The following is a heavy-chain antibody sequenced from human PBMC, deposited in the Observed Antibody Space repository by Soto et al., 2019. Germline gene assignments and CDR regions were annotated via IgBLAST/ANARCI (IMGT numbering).Heavy chain of an antibody. CDR2: ISGDGIYT. CDR3: TGERLSGRQTAALDF. D-gene: IGHD2-2*01. CDR1: GFTFNNYW. Sequence: EVQLVESGGGLVQPGGSLRLSCVASGFTFNNYWMHWVRQTPGKGLVWVSRISGDGIYTNYADSVLGRFTISRDNDKNTLYLQMDGLGVDDTAMFYCTGERLSGRQTAALDFWGHGTMVTVSS. J-gene: IGHJ3*01. V-gene: IGHV3-74*01.